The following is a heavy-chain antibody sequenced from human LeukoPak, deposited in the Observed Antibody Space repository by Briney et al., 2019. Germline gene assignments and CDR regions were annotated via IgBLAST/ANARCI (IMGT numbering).Heavy chain of an antibody. Sequence: GGPLRLSCAASGFTFTNYAMSWVRQAPGKGLEWVSNISGRGTSINYADSVKGRFSISRDNSKNTMYLQMNSLRAEDTAVYYCVRNDTSGVGLDYWGQGTLVTVSS. CDR1: GFTFTNYA. CDR2: ISGRGTSI. V-gene: IGHV3-23*01. D-gene: IGHD3-3*01. CDR3: VRNDTSGVGLDY. J-gene: IGHJ4*02.